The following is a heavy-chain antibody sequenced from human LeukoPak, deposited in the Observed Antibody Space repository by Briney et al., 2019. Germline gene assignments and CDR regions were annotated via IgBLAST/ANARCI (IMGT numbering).Heavy chain of an antibody. Sequence: AGGSLRLSCASSGFTFSSSWMIWVRQPDGMGLEWVANMKQDGSDKHYVDSVKGGFTISRDNARNSLYLQMNGLRDEDTAMYFCARGFGRGSADYWGQGTLVTVSS. CDR2: MKQDGSDK. CDR1: GFTFSSSW. V-gene: IGHV3-7*01. CDR3: ARGFGRGSADY. J-gene: IGHJ4*02. D-gene: IGHD3-10*01.